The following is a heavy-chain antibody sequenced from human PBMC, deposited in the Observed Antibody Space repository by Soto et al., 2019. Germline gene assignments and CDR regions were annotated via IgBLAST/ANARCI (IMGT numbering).Heavy chain of an antibody. CDR3: ARGGQWLVRGYFDY. CDR2: ISYDGSNK. Sequence: SLRLSCAASGLTFSSYAMHWVRQAPGKGLEWVAVISYDGSNKYYADSVKGRFTISRDNSKNTLYLQMNSLRAEDTAVYYCARGGQWLVRGYFDYWGQGTLVTVSS. D-gene: IGHD6-19*01. V-gene: IGHV3-30-3*01. CDR1: GLTFSSYA. J-gene: IGHJ4*02.